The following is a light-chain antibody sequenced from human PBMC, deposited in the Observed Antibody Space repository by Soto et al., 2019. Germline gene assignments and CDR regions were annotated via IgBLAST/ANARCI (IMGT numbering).Light chain of an antibody. CDR1: QSVSSN. J-gene: IGKJ3*01. CDR3: QQYNNWPLT. CDR2: GAS. Sequence: EIVMTQSPATLSVSPGERATLSCRASQSVSSNLAWYQQKPGQAPRLLIYGASIRATGIPARFSGSGSGTEFTLTISILQSEDFAVYYCQQYNNWPLTFCPGTKVDIK. V-gene: IGKV3D-15*03.